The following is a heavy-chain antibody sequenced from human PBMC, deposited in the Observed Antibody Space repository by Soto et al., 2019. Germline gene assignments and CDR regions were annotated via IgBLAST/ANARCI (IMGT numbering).Heavy chain of an antibody. D-gene: IGHD3-22*01. CDR2: ISHDGNNK. CDR1: AFTFSNYG. V-gene: IGHV3-30*03. CDR3: ARMRLPDYSDSGDYAF. J-gene: IGHJ4*02. Sequence: QVQLVESGGGVVQPGRSLRLSCAASAFTFSNYGMHWVRQAPGKGLEWVAVISHDGNNKYYADSVKGRFTISRDNSRNTRYLQMNSLRAEDTAVYYCARMRLPDYSDSGDYAFWGQGTLVTVSS.